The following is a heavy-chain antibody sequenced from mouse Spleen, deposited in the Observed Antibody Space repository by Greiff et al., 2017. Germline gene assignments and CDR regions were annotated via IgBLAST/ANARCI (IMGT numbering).Heavy chain of an antibody. CDR2: ISSGGGNT. CDR1: GFTFSSYA. Sequence: DVKLVESGGGLVKPGGSLKLSCAASGFTFSSYAMSWVRQTPEKRLEWVAYISSGGGNTYYPDSVKGRFTISRDNAKNTLYLQMSSLRSEDTALYYCARQEVFAYWGQGTLVTVSA. V-gene: IGHV5-9*01. CDR3: ARQEVFAY. J-gene: IGHJ3*01.